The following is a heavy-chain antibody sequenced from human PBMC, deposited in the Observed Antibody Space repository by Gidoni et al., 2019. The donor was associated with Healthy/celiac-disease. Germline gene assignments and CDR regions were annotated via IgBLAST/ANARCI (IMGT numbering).Heavy chain of an antibody. CDR3: ATTITMVRGVPSALGY. CDR1: GYTLTELS. Sequence: QVQLVQSGAAVKKPGASVKVSCKVSGYTLTELSMHWVRQAPGKGLEWMGGFDPEDGETIYAQKFQGRVTMTEDTSTDTAYMELSSLRSEDTAVYYCATTITMVRGVPSALGYWGQGTLVTVSS. V-gene: IGHV1-24*01. CDR2: FDPEDGET. D-gene: IGHD3-10*01. J-gene: IGHJ4*02.